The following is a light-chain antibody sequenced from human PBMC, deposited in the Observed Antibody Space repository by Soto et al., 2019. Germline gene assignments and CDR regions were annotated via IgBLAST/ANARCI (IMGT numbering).Light chain of an antibody. CDR1: QSVAANY. CDR2: GAS. V-gene: IGKV3-20*01. Sequence: EVVLTQSPGTLSLSPGERATLSCRASQSVAANYLAWYQQKPGQAPRLLIFGASRRATDIPDRFSGGGSGTDFTLTISRLEPEDFAVYYCQQYGTSPPWTFGQGTKVDIK. J-gene: IGKJ1*01. CDR3: QQYGTSPPWT.